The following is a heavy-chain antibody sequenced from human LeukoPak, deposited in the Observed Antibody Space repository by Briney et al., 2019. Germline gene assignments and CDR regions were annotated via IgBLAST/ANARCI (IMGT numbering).Heavy chain of an antibody. V-gene: IGHV3-23*01. CDR3: AKGERDCGDYVTLTPGDY. CDR1: GFTFSSYS. J-gene: IGHJ4*02. D-gene: IGHD4-17*01. CDR2: ISGSGGST. Sequence: GGSLRLSCAASGFTFSSYSMNWVRQAPGKGLEWVSAISGSGGSTYYADSVKGRFTISRDNSKNTLYLQMNSLRAEDTAVYYCAKGERDCGDYVTLTPGDYWGQGTLVTVSS.